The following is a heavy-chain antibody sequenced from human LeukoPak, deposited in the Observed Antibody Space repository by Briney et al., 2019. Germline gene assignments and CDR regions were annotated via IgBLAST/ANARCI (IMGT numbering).Heavy chain of an antibody. CDR1: GFTFSRYS. J-gene: IGHJ5*02. D-gene: IGHD3-22*01. CDR2: ISSGSSFM. Sequence: GGSLRLSCAASGFTFSRYSMNWVRQAPGKGLEWVSSISSGSSFMYYTDSVKGRFTISRDNAKNSLYLQMNSLRAKDTALYYCARDYYDSSGSSWFDPWGQGTLVTVSS. CDR3: ARDYYDSSGSSWFDP. V-gene: IGHV3-21*01.